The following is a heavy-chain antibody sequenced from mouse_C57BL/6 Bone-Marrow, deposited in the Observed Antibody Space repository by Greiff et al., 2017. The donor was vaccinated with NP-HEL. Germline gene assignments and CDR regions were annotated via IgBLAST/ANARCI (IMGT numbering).Heavy chain of an antibody. V-gene: IGHV1-53*01. CDR3: ARLDSNYLYAMDY. D-gene: IGHD2-5*01. Sequence: VQLQQPGTELVKPGASVKLSCKASGYTFTSYWMHWVKQRPGQGLEWIGNINPSNGGTNYNEKFKSKATLTVDKSSSTAYMQLSSLTSEDSAVYYCARLDSNYLYAMDYWGQGTSVTVSS. J-gene: IGHJ4*01. CDR1: GYTFTSYW. CDR2: INPSNGGT.